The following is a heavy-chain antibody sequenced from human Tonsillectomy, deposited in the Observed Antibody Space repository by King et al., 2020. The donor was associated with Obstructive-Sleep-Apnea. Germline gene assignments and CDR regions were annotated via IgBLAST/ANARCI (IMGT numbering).Heavy chain of an antibody. CDR2: IYYIGST. D-gene: IGHD2-15*01. J-gene: IGHJ6*02. Sequence: QLQLQESGPGLVKPSQTLSLTCTVSGGSISSGGYYWSWIRQHPGKGLEWIGYIYYIGSTYYNPSLTSRVTISVDTSKNQFSLKLSSVTAADTAVYYCARGDVVVVAASGMDVWGQGTTVTVSS. CDR3: ARGDVVVVAASGMDV. V-gene: IGHV4-31*03. CDR1: GGSISSGGYY.